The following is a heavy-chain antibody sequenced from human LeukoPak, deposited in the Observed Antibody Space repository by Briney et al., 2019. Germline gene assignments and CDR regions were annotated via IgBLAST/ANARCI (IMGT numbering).Heavy chain of an antibody. V-gene: IGHV4-59*12. CDR1: GGSISGYY. D-gene: IGHD3-16*02. CDR2: IYYSGST. Sequence: NASETLSLTCTVSGGSISGYYWSWIRQPPGKGLEWIGYIYYSGSTNYNPSLKSRVTISVDTSKNQFSLKLSSVTAADTAVYYCARARGYDYVWGSYRYPTHYYYYMDVWGKGPRSPSP. CDR3: ARARGYDYVWGSYRYPTHYYYYMDV. J-gene: IGHJ6*03.